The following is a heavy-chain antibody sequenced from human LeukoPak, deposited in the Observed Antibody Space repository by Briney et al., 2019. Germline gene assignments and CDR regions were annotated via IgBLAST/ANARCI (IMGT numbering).Heavy chain of an antibody. CDR2: INASGGGT. D-gene: IGHD1-20*01. J-gene: IGHJ4*02. CDR1: GYTFISLY. CDR3: ARHSLIGTTPFDY. Sequence: ASVRLSCKASGYTFISLYIHWVRQAPGQGLEWMGVINASGGGTPYAHQFQGRVTTTRDTSTSTVYMELSSLRSEDTAVYYCARHSLIGTTPFDYWGQGTLVTVSS. V-gene: IGHV1-46*01.